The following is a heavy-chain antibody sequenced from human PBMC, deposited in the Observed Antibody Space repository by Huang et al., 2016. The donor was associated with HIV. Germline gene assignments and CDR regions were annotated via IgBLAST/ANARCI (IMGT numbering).Heavy chain of an antibody. J-gene: IGHJ6*02. CDR1: GTSMTSSTFY. CDR2: VNLLWNT. CDR3: AREVRSVDTDRPDGYYYRGLDV. V-gene: IGHV4-39*02. D-gene: IGHD2-2*03. Sequence: QLRESGPGLVTPSETLSLTCSASGTSMTSSTFYWGWFRQPQGRGLEWIGRVNLLWNTHYNPSLKRRVTIAIDTAKKQYSMRLTSVTAADTAVYFCAREVRSVDTDRPDGYYYRGLDVWGQGTTVIVSS.